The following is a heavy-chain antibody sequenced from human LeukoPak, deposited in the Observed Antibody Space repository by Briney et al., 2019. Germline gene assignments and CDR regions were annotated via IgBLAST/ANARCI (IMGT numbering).Heavy chain of an antibody. D-gene: IGHD5-24*01. Sequence: GGSLRLSCAATGFTFSSYSMNWVRQAPGKGLEWVSSISSSSSYIYYADSVKGRFTISRDNAKNSLYLQMNSLRAEDTAVYYCARAFGYNYIFDYWGQGTLATVSS. CDR1: GFTFSSYS. CDR2: ISSSSSYI. V-gene: IGHV3-21*01. CDR3: ARAFGYNYIFDY. J-gene: IGHJ4*02.